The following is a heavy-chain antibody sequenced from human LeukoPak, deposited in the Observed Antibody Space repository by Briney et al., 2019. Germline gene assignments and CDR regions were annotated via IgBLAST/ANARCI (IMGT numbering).Heavy chain of an antibody. CDR3: ATRLPEMATNLE. CDR1: GGTFSSYA. CDR2: IIPILGIA. V-gene: IGHV1-69*04. D-gene: IGHD5-24*01. Sequence: GASVKVSCKASGGTFSSYAISWVRQAPGQGLEWMGRIIPILGIANYAQKFQGRVTITADKSTSTAYTELSSLRSEDTAVYYCATRLPEMATNLEWGQGTLVTVSS. J-gene: IGHJ4*02.